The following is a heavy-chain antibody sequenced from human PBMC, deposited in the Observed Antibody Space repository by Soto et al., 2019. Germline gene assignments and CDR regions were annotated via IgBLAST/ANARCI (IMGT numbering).Heavy chain of an antibody. Sequence: QVPLVQSGAEVKKPGASVKVSCKASGYTFTSYDINWVRQATGQGLEWMGWMNPNSTNTGYAQKFQGRVTVTGNTSISTAYMELSSLRSEDTAVYYCARGNLLAATGPQTYYYYGMDVWGQGTTVTVSS. V-gene: IGHV1-8*01. D-gene: IGHD6-13*01. CDR2: MNPNSTNT. CDR1: GYTFTSYD. CDR3: ARGNLLAATGPQTYYYYGMDV. J-gene: IGHJ6*02.